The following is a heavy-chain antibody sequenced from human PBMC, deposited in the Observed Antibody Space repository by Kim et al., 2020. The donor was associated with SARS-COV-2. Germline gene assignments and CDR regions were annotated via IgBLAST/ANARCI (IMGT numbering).Heavy chain of an antibody. V-gene: IGHV4-34*13. CDR2: ST. J-gene: IGHJ4*02. CDR3: ARDMRDGVNY. D-gene: IGHD4-17*01. Sequence: STHYNPALKRRATISVDTTKSQFSRKKSSVTAADTAVYYCARDMRDGVNYWGQGTLVTVSS.